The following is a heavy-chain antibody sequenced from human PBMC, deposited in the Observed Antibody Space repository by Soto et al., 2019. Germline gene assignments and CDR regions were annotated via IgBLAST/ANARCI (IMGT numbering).Heavy chain of an antibody. J-gene: IGHJ5*02. Sequence: PSETRSLTCTVSGGPISSYYWSWIRQPPGKGLEWIGYIYYSGSTNYNPSLKSRVTISVDTSKNQFSLKLSSVTAADTAVYYCASSPLWFGKKMLYDPWGQGTLVTVSS. D-gene: IGHD3-10*01. V-gene: IGHV4-59*01. CDR1: GGPISSYY. CDR2: IYYSGST. CDR3: ASSPLWFGKKMLYDP.